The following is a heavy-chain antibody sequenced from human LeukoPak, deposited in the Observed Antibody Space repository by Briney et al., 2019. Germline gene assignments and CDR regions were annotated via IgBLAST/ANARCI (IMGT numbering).Heavy chain of an antibody. D-gene: IGHD6-19*01. V-gene: IGHV1-2*02. CDR1: GYTFTDYY. CDR3: AGDSHSSGWFLPDY. CDR2: INPKSGGT. J-gene: IGHJ4*02. Sequence: ASVKVSCKASGYTFTDYYMHWVRLAPGKGLEWMGWINPKSGGTDYAHKFQGRVTITRDRSINTAYMDLNSLRSDDTAVCFCAGDSHSSGWFLPDYWGQGTLVTVSS.